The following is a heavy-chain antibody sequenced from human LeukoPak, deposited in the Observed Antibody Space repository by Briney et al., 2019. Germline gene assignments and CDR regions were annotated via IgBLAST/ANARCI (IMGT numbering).Heavy chain of an antibody. CDR3: ASGLVQLGIVVGYYYGMDV. J-gene: IGHJ6*02. D-gene: IGHD6-19*01. CDR2: IKQDGSEK. V-gene: IGHV3-7*01. Sequence: GGPLRLSCAPSGFPFSTFCISWARQAPGKGLEWVANIKQDGSEKYYVDSVKGRFTISRDNAKNSLYLQMNSLRAEDTAVYYCASGLVQLGIVVGYYYGMDVWGQGTTVTVSS. CDR1: GFPFSTFC.